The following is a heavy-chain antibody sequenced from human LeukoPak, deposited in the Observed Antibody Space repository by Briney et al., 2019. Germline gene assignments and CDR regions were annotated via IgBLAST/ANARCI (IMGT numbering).Heavy chain of an antibody. CDR1: GGSISSGDYY. CDR2: IYYSGST. CDR3: ARALLSRQQLVPENWFDP. V-gene: IGHV4-30-4*08. D-gene: IGHD6-13*01. Sequence: SSETLSLTCTVSGGSISSGDYYWSWIRQPPGKGLEWIGYIYYSGSTYYNPSLKSRVTISVDTSKNQFSLKLSSVTAADTAVYYCARALLSRQQLVPENWFDPWGQGTLVTVSS. J-gene: IGHJ5*02.